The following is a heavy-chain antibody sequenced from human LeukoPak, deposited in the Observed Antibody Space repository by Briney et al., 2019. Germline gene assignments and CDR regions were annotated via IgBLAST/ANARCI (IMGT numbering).Heavy chain of an antibody. Sequence: SETLSLTCTVSGGSISSSSYYWGWIRQPPGKGLEWIGSIYYSGSTYYNPSLKSRVTISVDTSKNQFSLKLSSVTAADTAVYYCARSPLNYDFWSGSYYFDYWGQGTLVTVSS. J-gene: IGHJ4*02. CDR2: IYYSGST. V-gene: IGHV4-39*01. CDR3: ARSPLNYDFWSGSYYFDY. D-gene: IGHD3-3*01. CDR1: GGSISSSSYY.